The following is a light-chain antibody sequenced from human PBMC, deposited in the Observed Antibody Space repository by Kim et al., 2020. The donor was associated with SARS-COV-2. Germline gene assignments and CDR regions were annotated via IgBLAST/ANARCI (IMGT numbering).Light chain of an antibody. CDR3: SSYTSSSTPYV. CDR1: SSDVGGYNY. J-gene: IGLJ1*01. Sequence: SITIACTGASSDVGGYNYVASYQQHPGKAPKLMIYDVSNRPSGVSNRFSGSKSGNTASLTISGLQAEDEADYYCSSYTSSSTPYVFGTGTKVTVL. CDR2: DVS. V-gene: IGLV2-14*03.